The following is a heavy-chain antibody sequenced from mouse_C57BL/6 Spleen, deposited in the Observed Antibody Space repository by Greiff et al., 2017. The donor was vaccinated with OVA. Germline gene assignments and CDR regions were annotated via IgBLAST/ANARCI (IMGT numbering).Heavy chain of an antibody. CDR2: IYPGDGDT. Sequence: VQLQESGPELVKPGASVKISCKASGYAFSSSWMNSVKQRPGKGLEWIGRIYPGDGDTNYNGKFKGKATLTADKSSSTAYMQLSSLTSEDSAVYFCARWGSSGYYFDYWGQGTTLTVSS. CDR1: GYAFSSSW. CDR3: ARWGSSGYYFDY. D-gene: IGHD3-2*02. J-gene: IGHJ2*01. V-gene: IGHV1-82*01.